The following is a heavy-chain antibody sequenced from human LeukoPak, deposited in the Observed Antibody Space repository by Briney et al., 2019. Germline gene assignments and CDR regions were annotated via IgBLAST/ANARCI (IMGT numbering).Heavy chain of an antibody. V-gene: IGHV3-66*01. Sequence: PGGSLRLSCAASGFTFSSYGMHWVRQAPGKGLEWVSLISGGDSTYYADSVKGRFTISRDNSKNTLYLQMNSLRAEDTAVYYCARGDQDYGLDVWGQGTTVAVSS. J-gene: IGHJ6*02. CDR2: ISGGDST. CDR1: GFTFSSYG. D-gene: IGHD5-24*01. CDR3: ARGDQDYGLDV.